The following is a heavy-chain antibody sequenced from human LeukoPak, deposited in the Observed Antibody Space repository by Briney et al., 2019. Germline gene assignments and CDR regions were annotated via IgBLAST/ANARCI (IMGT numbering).Heavy chain of an antibody. CDR1: GYSFTSYW. D-gene: IGHD6-19*01. V-gene: IGHV5-51*01. CDR2: IYPGDSDT. J-gene: IGHJ5*02. CDR3: ARRYCSGWTYKSGWFDP. Sequence: GGSLKISCKGSGYSFTSYWIGWVRQMPGKGLEWMGIIYPGDSDTRYSPSFQGQVTISADKSISTAYLQWSSLKASDTAMYYCARRYCSGWTYKSGWFDPWGQGTLVTVSS.